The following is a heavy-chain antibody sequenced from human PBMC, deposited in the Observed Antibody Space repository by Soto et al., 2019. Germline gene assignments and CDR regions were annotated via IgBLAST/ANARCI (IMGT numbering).Heavy chain of an antibody. V-gene: IGHV1-8*01. D-gene: IGHD2-2*02. J-gene: IGHJ5*02. CDR3: ARPYCDSTSCYTDWFDP. CDR1: GYSFSTYD. CDR2: VNPKSGNT. Sequence: QEQLVQSGAEVKKPGASVKVSCKASGYSFSTYDINWVRQAAGQGLEWMGWVNPKSGNTDYAQRFRGRVTMTSNTSISTAYMELSALTPEDTAVYYCARPYCDSTSCYTDWFDPWGQGTLVTVSS.